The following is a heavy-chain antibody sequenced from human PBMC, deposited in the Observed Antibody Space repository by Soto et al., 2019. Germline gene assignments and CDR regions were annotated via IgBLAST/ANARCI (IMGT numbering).Heavy chain of an antibody. CDR1: GGSISSNY. V-gene: IGHV4-59*01. CDR3: ARALSSYIVVVPAAAFWFDP. Sequence: SETLSLTCTVSGGSISSNYWSWIRQPPGKGLEWIGYIYYSGSTNYNPSLKSRVTISVDTSKNQFSLKLSSVTAADTAVYYCARALSSYIVVVPAAAFWFDPWGQGTLVTVSS. J-gene: IGHJ5*02. D-gene: IGHD2-2*01. CDR2: IYYSGST.